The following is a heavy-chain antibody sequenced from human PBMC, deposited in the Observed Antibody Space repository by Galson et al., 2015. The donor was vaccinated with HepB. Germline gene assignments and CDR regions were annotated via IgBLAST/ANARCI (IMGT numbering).Heavy chain of an antibody. J-gene: IGHJ6*02. V-gene: IGHV1-18*01. CDR1: GYTFTSYG. CDR2: TSADNRIT. CDR3: AREGFSAYDYAGYYFYGMDV. D-gene: IGHD3-16*01. Sequence: QSGAEVKKSGESLRISCKASGYTFTSYGISWVRQAPGQGLEWMGWTSADNRITNYAQKVQDRVTMTTDPSTSTAYMELRSLRSDDTAVYYCAREGFSAYDYAGYYFYGMDVWGQGTTVTVSS.